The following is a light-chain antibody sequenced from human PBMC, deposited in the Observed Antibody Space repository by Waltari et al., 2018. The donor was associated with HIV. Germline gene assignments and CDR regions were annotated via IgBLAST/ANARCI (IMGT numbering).Light chain of an antibody. CDR3: AAWDDSLNSFV. Sequence: QSVLTQPPSESATPGQRVTISCSGGSSNTGSNYVYWYQQIPGTAPKLLSYRNNPRPSRVPDRFSGSKSGTSASLAISGLQSEDEADYYCAAWDDSLNSFVFGTGTRVTVL. J-gene: IGLJ1*01. CDR2: RNN. CDR1: SSNTGSNY. V-gene: IGLV1-47*01.